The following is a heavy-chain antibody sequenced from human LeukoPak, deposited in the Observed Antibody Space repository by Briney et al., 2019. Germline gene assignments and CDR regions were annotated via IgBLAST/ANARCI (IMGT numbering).Heavy chain of an antibody. Sequence: ASGNVSCKAAGYTVTGYYMHWVRHAPGQGLDWRGLINPNSGCTNYAWKFQGRVTITCDTCSSTAYRELSRLRSADTAVSYCASDGCGRTSCRPNYVTWFDPWRQRTVVTVSS. CDR1: GYTVTGYY. D-gene: IGHD2-2*01. CDR3: ASDGCGRTSCRPNYVTWFDP. V-gene: IGHV1-2*02. CDR2: INPNSGCT. J-gene: IGHJ5*02.